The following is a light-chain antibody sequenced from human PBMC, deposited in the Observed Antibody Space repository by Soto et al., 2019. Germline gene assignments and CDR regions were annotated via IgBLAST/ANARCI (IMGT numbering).Light chain of an antibody. Sequence: QSALTQPPSASGSPGQSVTISCTGTSSDVGAYDYVSWYQQHPGKAPKLMIYEINKRPSGVPDRFSGSKSGNTASLTVSGLQAEDEADYYCSSFAGSNNFPYFFGTGTQLTVL. CDR2: EIN. J-gene: IGLJ1*01. CDR1: SSDVGAYDY. CDR3: SSFAGSNNFPYF. V-gene: IGLV2-8*01.